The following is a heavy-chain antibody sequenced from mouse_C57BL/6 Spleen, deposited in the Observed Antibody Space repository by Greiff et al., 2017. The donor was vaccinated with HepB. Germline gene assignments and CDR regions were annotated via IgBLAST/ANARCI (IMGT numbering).Heavy chain of an antibody. J-gene: IGHJ3*01. CDR3: ARGWRFAY. D-gene: IGHD3-3*01. V-gene: IGHV5-4*03. Sequence: EVKVEESGGGLVKPGGSLKLSCAASGFTFSSYAMSWVRQTPEKRLEWVATISDGGSYTYYPDNVKGRFTISRDNAKNNLYLQMSHLKSEDTAMYYCARGWRFAYWGQGTLVTVSA. CDR2: ISDGGSYT. CDR1: GFTFSSYA.